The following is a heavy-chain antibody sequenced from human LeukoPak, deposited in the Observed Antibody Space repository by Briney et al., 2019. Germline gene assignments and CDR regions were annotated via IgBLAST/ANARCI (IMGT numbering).Heavy chain of an antibody. V-gene: IGHV3-74*01. Sequence: PGGSLRLSCAASGSTFSSYWMHWVRQAPGKGLVWVSRINGDGSSTSYADSVKGRLTISRDNAKNTLYLQMNSLRVEDTAVYYCIRDMYTTSSARGAYWGQGTLVTVSS. CDR2: INGDGSST. D-gene: IGHD6-6*01. J-gene: IGHJ4*02. CDR3: IRDMYTTSSARGAY. CDR1: GSTFSSYW.